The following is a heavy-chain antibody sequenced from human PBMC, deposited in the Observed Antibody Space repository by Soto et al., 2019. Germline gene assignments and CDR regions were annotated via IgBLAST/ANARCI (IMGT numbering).Heavy chain of an antibody. CDR3: ARRLADYYYYGMDV. V-gene: IGHV5-10-1*01. J-gene: IGHJ6*02. CDR1: GYSFTSYW. Sequence: GESLKISCKGSGYSFTSYWISWVRQMPGKGLEWMGRIDPSDSYTNYSPSFQGHVTISADKSTSTAYLQWSSLKASDTAMYYCARRLADYYYYGMDVWGQGTTVTVSS. CDR2: IDPSDSYT.